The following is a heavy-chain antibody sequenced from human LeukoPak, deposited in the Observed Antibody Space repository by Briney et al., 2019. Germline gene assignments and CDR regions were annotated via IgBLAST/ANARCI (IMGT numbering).Heavy chain of an antibody. J-gene: IGHJ3*02. Sequence: GGSLRLSCAASGFTFSSYSMNWVRQAPGKGLEWVSSISSSSSYIYCADSVKGRFTISRDNAKNSLYLQMNSLRAEDTPVYYCASGQNVWGSYRYDAFDIWGQGTMVTVSS. CDR1: GFTFSSYS. D-gene: IGHD3-16*02. V-gene: IGHV3-21*01. CDR2: ISSSSSYI. CDR3: ASGQNVWGSYRYDAFDI.